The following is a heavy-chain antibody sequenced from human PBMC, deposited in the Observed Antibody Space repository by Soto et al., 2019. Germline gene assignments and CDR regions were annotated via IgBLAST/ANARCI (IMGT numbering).Heavy chain of an antibody. Sequence: QVQLVESGGGVVQPGRSLRLSCAASGFIFSNYGMHWVRQAPGKGLEWVAVIWYDGSHESYADSVKGRFTISRDNSKNTLFLKMNSLRAEYTAVYYCARDRYSYDSRAYQGVDWYFDLWGRGTLVTVSS. J-gene: IGHJ2*01. CDR2: IWYDGSHE. CDR3: ARDRYSYDSRAYQGVDWYFDL. CDR1: GFIFSNYG. D-gene: IGHD3-22*01. V-gene: IGHV3-33*01.